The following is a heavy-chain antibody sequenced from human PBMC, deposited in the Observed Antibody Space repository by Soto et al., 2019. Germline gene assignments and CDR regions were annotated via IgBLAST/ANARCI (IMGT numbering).Heavy chain of an antibody. CDR1: GFTFTNAW. V-gene: IGHV3-15*07. D-gene: IGHD6-19*01. J-gene: IGHJ4*02. CDR2: IKSKTHGGTT. Sequence: EVQLVESGGGLVKPGGSLRLSCAASGFTFTNAWMNWVRQAPGKGLEWVGRIKSKTHGGTTDYATPVKGRFTISRDDSKNTLYLQMNSLKTEDTAVYYCTTEDGWCGYWGQGTLVTVSS. CDR3: TTEDGWCGY.